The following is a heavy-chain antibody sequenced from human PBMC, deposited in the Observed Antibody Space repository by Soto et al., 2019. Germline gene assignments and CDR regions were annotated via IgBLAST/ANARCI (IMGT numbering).Heavy chain of an antibody. Sequence: SETLSLTCAVSGGSISSGDYSWSWIRQPPGKGLEWIGYIYHSGSTYYNPSLKSRVTISVDRSKNQFSLKLSSVTAADTAVYYCARWWMYAPRFDPRGQGTLVTVSS. CDR2: IYHSGST. CDR1: GGSISSGDYS. V-gene: IGHV4-30-2*01. CDR3: ARWWMYAPRFDP. D-gene: IGHD2-8*01. J-gene: IGHJ5*02.